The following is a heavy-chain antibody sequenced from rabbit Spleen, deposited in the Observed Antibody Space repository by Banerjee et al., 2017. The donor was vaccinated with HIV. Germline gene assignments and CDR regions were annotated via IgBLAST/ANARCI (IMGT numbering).Heavy chain of an antibody. D-gene: IGHD1-1*01. CDR3: ARDTSSSFSSYGMDL. CDR2: IYAGSSGGT. V-gene: IGHV1S40*01. CDR1: GFSFNGILW. J-gene: IGHJ6*01. Sequence: QSLEESGGGLVKPGASLTLTCTASGFSFNGILWMCWVRQAPGKGLEWIACIYAGSSGGTYYASWAKGRFTISKTSSTTVTLHMTSLTAADTATYFCARDTSSSFSSYGMDLWGPGTLVTVS.